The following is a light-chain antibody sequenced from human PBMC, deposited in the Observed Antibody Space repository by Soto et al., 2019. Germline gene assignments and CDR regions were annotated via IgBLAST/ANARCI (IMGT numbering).Light chain of an antibody. Sequence: QSALTQPASVSGSPGQSITISCSGTSIDVGGTNHVSWYLQHPGEAPKLIMYDVSNRPSGVSDRFFGSKADNTATLTVSGLQAEDEADYYCCSYTSFSTYVLGTGTKLTVL. CDR3: CSYTSFSTYV. CDR2: DVS. V-gene: IGLV2-14*03. CDR1: SIDVGGTNH. J-gene: IGLJ1*01.